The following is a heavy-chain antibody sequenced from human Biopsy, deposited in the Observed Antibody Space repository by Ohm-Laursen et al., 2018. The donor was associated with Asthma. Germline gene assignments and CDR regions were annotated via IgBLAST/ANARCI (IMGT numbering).Heavy chain of an antibody. CDR3: AKDIGSREDY. CDR2: IYSGGTS. D-gene: IGHD5-24*01. V-gene: IGHV3-53*01. J-gene: IGHJ4*02. CDR1: GFTVSRDH. Sequence: SLRLSCAASGFTVSRDHMFWVRQAPGKGLEWVSVIYSGGTSHTADSVRGRFTISRDFSKNTLHLQMHSPRAEDTAVYYCAKDIGSREDYWGQGTLVTVSS.